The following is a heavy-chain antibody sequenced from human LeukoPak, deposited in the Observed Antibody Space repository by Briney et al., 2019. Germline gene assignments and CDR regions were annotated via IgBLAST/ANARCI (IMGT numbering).Heavy chain of an antibody. Sequence: PSETLSLTCTVSGGSISSGGYYWSWIRQHPGKGLEWIGYIYYSGSTYYNPSLKSRVTISVDTSKNQFSPKLSSVTAADTAVYFCARAPKGMTTVRYYYYYYMDVWGKGTTVTVSS. D-gene: IGHD4-11*01. V-gene: IGHV4-31*03. CDR3: ARAPKGMTTVRYYYYYYMDV. J-gene: IGHJ6*03. CDR1: GGSISSGGYY. CDR2: IYYSGST.